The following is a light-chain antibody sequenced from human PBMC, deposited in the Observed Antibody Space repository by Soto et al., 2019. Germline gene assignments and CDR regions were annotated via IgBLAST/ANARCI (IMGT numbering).Light chain of an antibody. CDR1: SSNIGAGYD. V-gene: IGLV1-40*01. Sequence: QAVVTHPPSVSGAPGQMVTISCTGSSSNIGAGYDVHWYQQLPGTAPKLLIHGNNNRPSGVPDRFSGSRPGTSASLAFAGLQAEDEADYYCQSYDSSLSAYVFGTGTKVTVL. J-gene: IGLJ1*01. CDR2: GNN. CDR3: QSYDSSLSAYV.